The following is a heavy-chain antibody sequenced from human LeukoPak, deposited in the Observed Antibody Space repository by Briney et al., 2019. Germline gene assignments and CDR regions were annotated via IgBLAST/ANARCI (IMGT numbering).Heavy chain of an antibody. J-gene: IGHJ2*01. D-gene: IGHD5-24*01. CDR2: IIPIFGTA. CDR1: GGTFSSYA. Sequence: GASVKVSCKASGGTFSSYAINWVRQAPGQGLEWMGGIIPIFGTANYAQKFQGRVTITADESTSTAYMELSSLRSEDTAVYYCARASGDGYKIDLWGRGTLVTVSS. CDR3: ARASGDGYKIDL. V-gene: IGHV1-69*13.